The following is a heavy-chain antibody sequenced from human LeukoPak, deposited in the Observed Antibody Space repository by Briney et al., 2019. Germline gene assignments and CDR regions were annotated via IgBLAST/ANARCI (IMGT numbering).Heavy chain of an antibody. D-gene: IGHD2-2*01. CDR3: ARAPAASFYYYYMDV. CDR2: INSDGSST. Sequence: GGSLRLSCAASGFTFGNYWMHWVRQAPGKGLVWVSRINSDGSSTNYVGSAKGRFTISRDNAKNTLYLQMNSLRAEDTAVYYCARAPAASFYYYYMDVWGKGTTVTISS. J-gene: IGHJ6*03. CDR1: GFTFGNYW. V-gene: IGHV3-74*01.